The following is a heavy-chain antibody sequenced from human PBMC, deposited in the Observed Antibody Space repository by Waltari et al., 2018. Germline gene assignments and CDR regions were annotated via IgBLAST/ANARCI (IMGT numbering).Heavy chain of an antibody. CDR1: GYTFTGYY. Sequence: QVQLVQSGAEVKKPGASVKVSCKASGYTFTGYYMHWVRQAPGQGLEWMGWINPNSGGTNYAQKVQGRVTMTRDTSISTAYMELSRLRSDDTAVYYCARVTSIAAAGGGDYWGQGTLVTVSS. D-gene: IGHD6-13*01. V-gene: IGHV1-2*02. CDR2: INPNSGGT. CDR3: ARVTSIAAAGGGDY. J-gene: IGHJ4*02.